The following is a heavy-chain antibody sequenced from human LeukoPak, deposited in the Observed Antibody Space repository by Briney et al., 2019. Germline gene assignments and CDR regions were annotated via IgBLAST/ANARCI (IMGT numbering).Heavy chain of an antibody. CDR3: ARVGAAAGYYFDY. CDR1: GGSISSYY. CDR2: IYYSGST. Sequence: SETVSLTCTVSGGSISSYYWSWIRQPPGKGLEWIGYIYYSGSTNYNPSLKSRVTISVDTSKNQFSLKLSSVTAADTAVYYCARVGAAAGYYFDYWGQGTLVTVSS. D-gene: IGHD6-13*01. J-gene: IGHJ4*02. V-gene: IGHV4-59*01.